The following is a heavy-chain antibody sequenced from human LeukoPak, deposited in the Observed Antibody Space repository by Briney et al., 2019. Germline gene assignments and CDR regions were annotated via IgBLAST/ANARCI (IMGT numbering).Heavy chain of an antibody. Sequence: GASVKVSCKASGYTFTSYYMHWVRQATGQGLEWMGWMNPNSGNAGYAQKFQGRVTMTRNTSISTAYMELSSLRSEDTAVYYCARGPRIVGATTSYYFDYWGQGTLVTVSS. V-gene: IGHV1-8*02. CDR1: GYTFTSYY. CDR3: ARGPRIVGATTSYYFDY. D-gene: IGHD1-26*01. CDR2: MNPNSGNA. J-gene: IGHJ4*02.